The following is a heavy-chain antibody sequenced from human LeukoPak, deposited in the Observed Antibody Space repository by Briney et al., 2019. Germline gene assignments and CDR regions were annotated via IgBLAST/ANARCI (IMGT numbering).Heavy chain of an antibody. CDR2: ISYDGSNK. J-gene: IGHJ3*02. CDR3: VKSTPSSWDAFDI. CDR1: GFTFSSYG. D-gene: IGHD6-13*01. V-gene: IGHV3-30*18. Sequence: PGGSLRLSCAASGFTFSSYGMHWVRQAPGKGLEWVAVISYDGSNKYYADSVKGRFTISRDNSKNTLYLQMNSLRAEDTAVYYCVKSTPSSWDAFDIWGQGTMVTVSS.